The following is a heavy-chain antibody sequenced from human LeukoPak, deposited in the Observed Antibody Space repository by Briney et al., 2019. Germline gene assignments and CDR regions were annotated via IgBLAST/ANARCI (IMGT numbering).Heavy chain of an antibody. D-gene: IGHD5-18*01. J-gene: IGHJ6*02. CDR2: IIPILGIA. V-gene: IGHV1-69*02. Sequence: GSSVKVSCKASGGTFSSYTISWVRQAPGQGLEWMGRIIPILGIANYAQKFQGRVTITPDKSTSTAYMELSSLRSGDTAVYYCASPNFADTTMSLGMDVWGQGTTVTVSS. CDR1: GGTFSSYT. CDR3: ASPNFADTTMSLGMDV.